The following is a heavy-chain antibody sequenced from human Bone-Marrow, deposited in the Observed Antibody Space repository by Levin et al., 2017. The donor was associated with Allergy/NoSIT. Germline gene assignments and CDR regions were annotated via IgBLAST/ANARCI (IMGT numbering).Heavy chain of an antibody. V-gene: IGHV5-51*01. CDR3: VRNDGVVVIPDAISFFYGMDV. CDR1: GDSFIRYW. D-gene: IGHD2-2*01. CDR2: IYPGDSDT. J-gene: IGHJ6*02. Sequence: RGESLKISCQVSGDSFIRYWIGWVRQKSGKGLEWMGIIYPGDSDTRYSPSFQGQVTMSADKSINTAYLQWSSLKASDSAIYYCVRNDGVVVIPDAISFFYGMDVWGQGTTVTVSS.